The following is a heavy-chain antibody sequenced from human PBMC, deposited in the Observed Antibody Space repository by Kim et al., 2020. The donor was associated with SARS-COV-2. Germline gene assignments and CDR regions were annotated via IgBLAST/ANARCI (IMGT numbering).Heavy chain of an antibody. V-gene: IGHV3-48*02. CDR3: ARDPTYDCWSGYSRSFDY. CDR2: ISSSSSTI. CDR1: GFTFSSYS. Sequence: GGSLRLSCAASGFTFSSYSMNWVRQAPGKGLEWVSYISSSSSTIYYADSVKGRFTISRDNAKNSLYLQMNSLREEDTAVYYCARDPTYDCWSGYSRSFDYWSQGTLVTVSS. J-gene: IGHJ4*02. D-gene: IGHD3-3*01.